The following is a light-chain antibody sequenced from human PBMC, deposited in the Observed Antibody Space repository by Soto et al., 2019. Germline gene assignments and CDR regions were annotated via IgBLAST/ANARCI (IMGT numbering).Light chain of an antibody. Sequence: EIVLTQSPATLSLSPGARATLFCRASQTVSSYLVWYQQKPGQAPRLLIYDASNRATGVPARFSGSGSGADFTLTISSLEPEDFAVYYCQQRSDWPITFGQGTLLEIK. CDR3: QQRSDWPIT. J-gene: IGKJ5*01. CDR1: QTVSSY. CDR2: DAS. V-gene: IGKV3-11*01.